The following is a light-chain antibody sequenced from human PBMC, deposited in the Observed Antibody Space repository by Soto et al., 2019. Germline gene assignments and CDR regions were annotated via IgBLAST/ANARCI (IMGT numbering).Light chain of an antibody. CDR1: SNDVGGYDY. V-gene: IGLV2-14*01. J-gene: IGLJ1*01. CDR2: EVS. Sequence: QSVLTQPASVSGSPGHSITISCTGTSNDVGGYDYVSWYQQHPGKPPKLVIYEVSHRPSGISDRFSGSKSGNTASLTISGLQVEDEADYYCSSYATSSPYVFGPGTKVTVL. CDR3: SSYATSSPYV.